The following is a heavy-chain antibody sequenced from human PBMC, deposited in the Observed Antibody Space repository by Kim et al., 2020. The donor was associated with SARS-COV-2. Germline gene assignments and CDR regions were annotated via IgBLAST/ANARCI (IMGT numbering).Heavy chain of an antibody. D-gene: IGHD2-15*01. CDR2: INHSGST. CDR1: GGSFSGYY. Sequence: SETLSLTCAVYGGSFSGYYWSWIRQPPGKGLEWIGEINHSGSTNYNPSLKSRVTISVDTSKNQFSLKLSSVTAADTAVYYCARGPYCSGGSCYYPWFDPWGQGTLVTVSS. CDR3: ARGPYCSGGSCYYPWFDP. V-gene: IGHV4-34*01. J-gene: IGHJ5*02.